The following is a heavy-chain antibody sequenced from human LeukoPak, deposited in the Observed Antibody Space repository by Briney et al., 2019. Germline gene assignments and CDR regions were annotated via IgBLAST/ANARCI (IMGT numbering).Heavy chain of an antibody. CDR2: IYYSGST. Sequence: SETLSLTCTVSGGSISSYYWSWIRQPPGKGLEWIGYIYYSGSTNYNPSLKSRVTISVDTSKDQFSLKLSSVTAADTAVYYCARVRAYSSSWYSRDYGMDVWGQGTTVTVSS. CDR3: ARVRAYSSSWYSRDYGMDV. V-gene: IGHV4-59*01. CDR1: GGSISSYY. J-gene: IGHJ6*02. D-gene: IGHD6-13*01.